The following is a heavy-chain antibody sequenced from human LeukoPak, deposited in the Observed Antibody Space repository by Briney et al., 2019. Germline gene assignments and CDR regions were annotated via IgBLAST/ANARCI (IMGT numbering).Heavy chain of an antibody. CDR2: IIPIFGTA. CDR1: GGTFSSYA. CDR3: ARDSYCSGGSCAFDY. J-gene: IGHJ4*02. D-gene: IGHD2-15*01. V-gene: IGHV1-69*01. Sequence: PVASVKVSCKASGGTFSSYAISWVRQAPGQGLEWMGGIIPIFGTANYAQKFQGRVTITADESTSTAYMELSSLRSEDTAVYYCARDSYCSGGSCAFDYWGQGTLVTVSS.